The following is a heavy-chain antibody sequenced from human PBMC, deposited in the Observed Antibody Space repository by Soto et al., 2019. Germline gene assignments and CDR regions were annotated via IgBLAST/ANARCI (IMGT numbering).Heavy chain of an antibody. V-gene: IGHV3-30*02. CDR1: GLTFSAAG. CDR3: AKDKGRTAIDY. CDR2: IANDGRSE. Sequence: QVQLVESGGGVVQPGGSLRLSCAASGLTFSAAGMQWVRQAPGKGLEWVAFIANDGRSESYADSVKGRFTISRDNSQNRLYLQMNGLRAEDTAVYYCAKDKGRTAIDYWGQGTLVSVSS. J-gene: IGHJ4*02.